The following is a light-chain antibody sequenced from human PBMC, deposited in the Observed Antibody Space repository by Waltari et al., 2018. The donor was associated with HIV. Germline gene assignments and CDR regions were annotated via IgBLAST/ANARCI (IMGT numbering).Light chain of an antibody. Sequence: SSELTQDPIVSVTLGQTVTITFQGYSLRNYYASWHQLKPGQAPILVIYDKTTRPSGIPDRFSGSTSGNTASLTITGSQAEDEADYFCASRDNNGKRVLFGGGTKLTVL. CDR3: ASRDNNGKRVL. CDR1: SLRNYY. J-gene: IGLJ3*02. CDR2: DKT. V-gene: IGLV3-19*01.